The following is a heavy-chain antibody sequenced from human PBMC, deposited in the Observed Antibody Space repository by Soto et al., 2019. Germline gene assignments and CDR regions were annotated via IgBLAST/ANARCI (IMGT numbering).Heavy chain of an antibody. D-gene: IGHD6-13*01. CDR2: ISHSGST. CDR3: ARSPSSSWYGGGAFEI. V-gene: IGHV4-4*02. CDR1: GASISSSNW. Sequence: QVQLQESGPGLVKPSGTLSLTCAVSGASISSSNWWTWVRQPPGKGLEWIGEISHSGSTNYNPSLTSRITMSVDRSKKQFSLELRSVTAADTAAYYCARSPSSSWYGGGAFEIWGHGTMVTVSS. J-gene: IGHJ3*02.